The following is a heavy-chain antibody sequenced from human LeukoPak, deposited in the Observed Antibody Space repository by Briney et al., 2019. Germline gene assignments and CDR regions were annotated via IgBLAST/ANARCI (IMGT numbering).Heavy chain of an antibody. V-gene: IGHV3-23*01. J-gene: IGHJ6*02. CDR2: INDSGRRT. D-gene: IGHD5-24*01. Sequence: GGSLRLCCAASGFIFSTYRMSWVRQAPGKGLEWVSLINDSGRRTYYADSVKGRFTVSRDNSKYTLYLQMNSLRVEDTAVYYCASSTYNYDYALDVWGQGTTVTVSS. CDR1: GFIFSTYR. CDR3: ASSTYNYDYALDV.